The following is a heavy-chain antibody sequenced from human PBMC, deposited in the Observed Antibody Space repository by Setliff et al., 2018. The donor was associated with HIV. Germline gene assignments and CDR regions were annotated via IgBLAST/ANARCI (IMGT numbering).Heavy chain of an antibody. CDR3: AGGDLYGDYAFSY. CDR2: IYYSGSS. D-gene: IGHD4-17*01. CDR1: GGSISSYY. J-gene: IGHJ4*02. V-gene: IGHV4-59*03. Sequence: SENLSLTCTVSGGSISSYYWSVFRQPPGKGLEWIGYIYYSGSSNYNPSLKSRVTISVDTSNNQFSLKLSSVTAADTAVYYCAGGDLYGDYAFSYWGQGTLVTVSS.